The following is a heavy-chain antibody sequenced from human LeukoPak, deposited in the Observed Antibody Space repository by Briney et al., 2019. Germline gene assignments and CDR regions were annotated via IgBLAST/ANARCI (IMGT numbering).Heavy chain of an antibody. CDR3: AKANYSGSYYFDS. CDR2: FSASGGTT. J-gene: IGHJ4*02. Sequence: GGSLRLSCAASGFTFSRSAMNWVRQAPGKGLEWVSSFSASGGTTYYADSVKGRFTISRDNSKNTLSVQMNSLRAEDTAVYYCAKANYSGSYYFDSWGQGTLVTAPS. V-gene: IGHV3-23*01. CDR1: GFTFSRSA. D-gene: IGHD1-26*01.